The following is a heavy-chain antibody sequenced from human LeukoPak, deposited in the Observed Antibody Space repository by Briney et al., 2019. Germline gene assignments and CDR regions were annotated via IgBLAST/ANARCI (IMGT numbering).Heavy chain of an antibody. CDR3: ARRAGEYSHPYDY. J-gene: IGHJ4*02. Sequence: GGSLRLSCAGSGFTFSGSAIHWVRQASGKGLEWVGRIRSNYATTYAASMKGRFTISRDDSQNTAYLQINSLKTEDTAVYYCARRAGEYSHPYDYWGQGTLVTVSS. CDR2: IRSNYAT. V-gene: IGHV3-73*01. CDR1: GFTFSGSA. D-gene: IGHD2-15*01.